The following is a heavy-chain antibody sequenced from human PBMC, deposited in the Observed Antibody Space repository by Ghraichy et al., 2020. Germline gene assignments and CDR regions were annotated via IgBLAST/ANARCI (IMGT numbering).Heavy chain of an antibody. D-gene: IGHD6-13*01. Sequence: VGSLRLSCGASGFNVSSHYMSWVRQAPGKGLEWFSVIYAGGTTYYADSVKGRFTISRDISNNTIYLHMNSLGAEDTAVYYCARGLYSSSWFPHYGLDVWGQGTTVTVCS. CDR1: GFNVSSHY. V-gene: IGHV3-53*01. CDR3: ARGLYSSSWFPHYGLDV. J-gene: IGHJ6*02. CDR2: IYAGGTT.